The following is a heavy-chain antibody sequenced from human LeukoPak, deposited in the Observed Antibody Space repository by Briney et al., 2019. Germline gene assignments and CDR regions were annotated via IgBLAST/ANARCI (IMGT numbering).Heavy chain of an antibody. J-gene: IGHJ4*02. CDR2: ISTSSSYI. CDR1: GFNIADYG. CDR3: ARGGSGYSYGKIDS. Sequence: GGSLRLSCAASGFNIADYGMSWVRQVPGKGLEWVSSISTSSSYIYYADSVKGRFSISRDNAKNSLYLQMNSLRDEDTAVYYCARGGSGYSYGKIDSWGQGILVTVSS. V-gene: IGHV3-21*01. D-gene: IGHD5-18*01.